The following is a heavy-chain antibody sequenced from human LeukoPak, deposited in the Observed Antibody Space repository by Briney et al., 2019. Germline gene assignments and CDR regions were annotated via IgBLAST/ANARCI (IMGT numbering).Heavy chain of an antibody. D-gene: IGHD1-26*01. J-gene: IGHJ4*02. CDR2: IKQDGSEK. Sequence: GGSLRLSCATSGFTFSNYWMSWVRQAPGKGLEWVSNIKQDGSEKYYGDSVKGRFTISRDNAKNSLYLQMNGLRVEDTSVYYCARLRGLYSGTYRYQTAFEFWGQGSLLTVSS. CDR3: ARLRGLYSGTYRYQTAFEF. V-gene: IGHV3-7*01. CDR1: GFTFSNYW.